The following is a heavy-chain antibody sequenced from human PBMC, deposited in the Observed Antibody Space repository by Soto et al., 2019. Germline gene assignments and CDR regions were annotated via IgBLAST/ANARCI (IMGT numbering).Heavy chain of an antibody. V-gene: IGHV3-66*01. J-gene: IGHJ6*02. CDR2: IYSGGST. Sequence: GGSLRLSCAASGFTVSSNYMSWVRQAPGKGLEWVSVIYSGGSTYYADSVKGRFTISRDNSKNTLYLQMNSLRAEDTAVYYCARDGSYYYGMDVWGQGTTVTVSS. CDR3: ARDGSYYYGMDV. CDR1: GFTVSSNY. D-gene: IGHD5-12*01.